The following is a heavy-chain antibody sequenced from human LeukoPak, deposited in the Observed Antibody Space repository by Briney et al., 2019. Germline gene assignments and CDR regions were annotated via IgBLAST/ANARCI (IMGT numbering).Heavy chain of an antibody. J-gene: IGHJ3*02. CDR3: TREGVADNAFDI. V-gene: IGHV3-49*04. CDR1: GFTFGNYD. D-gene: IGHD6-19*01. Sequence: GGSLRLSCTASGFTFGNYDMSWVRQAPGKGLEWVAFIRSKAYGGTTEYAASVKGRFTISRDDSKSIAYLQMNSLKTEDTAVYYCTREGVADNAFDIWGQGTMVTVSS. CDR2: IRSKAYGGTT.